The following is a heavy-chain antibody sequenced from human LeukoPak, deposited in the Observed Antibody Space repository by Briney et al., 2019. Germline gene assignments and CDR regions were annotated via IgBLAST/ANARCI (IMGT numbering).Heavy chain of an antibody. J-gene: IGHJ4*02. V-gene: IGHV3-30*02. CDR1: GFTFSRYG. CDR3: AKDRSIAAAREFDY. D-gene: IGHD6-13*01. CDR2: IRYDGSNK. Sequence: PGGSLRLSCAASGFTFSRYGMHWVRQAPGKGLEWVAFIRYDGSNKYYADSVKGRFTISRDNSKNTLYLQMNSLRAEDTAVYYCAKDRSIAAAREFDYWGQGTLVTVSS.